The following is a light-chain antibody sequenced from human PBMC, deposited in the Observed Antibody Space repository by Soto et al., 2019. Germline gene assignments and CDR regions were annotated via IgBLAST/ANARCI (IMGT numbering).Light chain of an antibody. CDR1: QSISNW. J-gene: IGKJ4*01. CDR2: RAS. CDR3: QKYDSVPLT. Sequence: DIQMTQSPSTLSASVGDRVTITCRASQSISNWLAWYQQKPGKAPKLLIYRASALERGVPSRFTGSGSGTEFTLTISSLQPDDFATYYCQKYDSVPLTFGGGTKVEIK. V-gene: IGKV1-5*03.